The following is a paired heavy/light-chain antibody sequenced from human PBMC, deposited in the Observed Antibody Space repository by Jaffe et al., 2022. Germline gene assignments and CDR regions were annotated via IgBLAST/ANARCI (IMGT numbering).Heavy chain of an antibody. CDR2: INHSGST. CDR3: ARFPKKEDYIWGSYRYAQYYFDY. Sequence: QVQLQQWGAGLLKPSETLSLTCAVYGGSFSGYYWSWIRQPPGKGLEWIGEINHSGSTNYNPSLKSRVTISVDTSKNQFSLKLSSVTAADTAVYYCARFPKKEDYIWGSYRYAQYYFDYWGQGTLVTVSS. D-gene: IGHD3-16*02. J-gene: IGHJ4*02. CDR1: GGSFSGYY. V-gene: IGHV4-34*01.
Light chain of an antibody. CDR3: SSYTSSSTHWV. Sequence: QSALTQPASVSGSPGQSITISCTGTSSDVGGYNYVSWYQQHPGKAPKLMIYDVSNRPSGVSNRFSGSKSGNTASLTISGLQAEDEADYYCSSYTSSSTHWVFGGGTKLTVL. J-gene: IGLJ3*02. CDR2: DVS. CDR1: SSDVGGYNY. V-gene: IGLV2-14*03.